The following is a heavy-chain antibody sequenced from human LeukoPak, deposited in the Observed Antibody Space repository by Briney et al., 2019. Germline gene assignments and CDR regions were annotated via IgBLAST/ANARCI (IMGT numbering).Heavy chain of an antibody. Sequence: ASVKVSCKASGYTFTSYDIYWVRQAPGQGLEWVGIINPSGGSTSYVQKFQGRVTMTRDTSTSTVYMELSSLRSEDTAVYYCARDLKMTTLDYYYGMDVWGQGTTVTVSS. CDR1: GYTFTSYD. CDR2: INPSGGST. V-gene: IGHV1-46*01. CDR3: ARDLKMTTLDYYYGMDV. D-gene: IGHD5-24*01. J-gene: IGHJ6*02.